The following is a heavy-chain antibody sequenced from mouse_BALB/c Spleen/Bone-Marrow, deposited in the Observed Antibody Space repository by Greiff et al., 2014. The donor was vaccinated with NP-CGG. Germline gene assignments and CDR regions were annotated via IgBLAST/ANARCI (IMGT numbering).Heavy chain of an antibody. J-gene: IGHJ3*01. D-gene: IGHD1-1*01. V-gene: IGHV2-9*02. CDR3: ARGGSSRAWFAY. Sequence: VMLVESGPGLVAPSQSLSITCTVSEFSLTSYGVHWVRQPPGKGLEWLGVIWAGGSTNYNSALMSRLSISKDNSKSQVFLKMNRLQTDDTAMYYCARGGSSRAWFAYWGQGTLVTVSA. CDR2: IWAGGST. CDR1: EFSLTSYG.